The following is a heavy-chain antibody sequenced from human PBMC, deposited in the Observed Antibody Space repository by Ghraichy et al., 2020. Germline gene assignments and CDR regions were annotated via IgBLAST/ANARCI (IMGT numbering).Heavy chain of an antibody. D-gene: IGHD3-16*01. Sequence: SETLSLTCTVSGGSISSYYWSWIRQPPGKGLEWIGYIYYSGSTNYNPSLKSRVTISVDTSKNQFSLKLSSVTAADTAVYYCARVGGMGPYNWFDPWGQGTLVTVSS. CDR3: ARVGGMGPYNWFDP. V-gene: IGHV4-59*01. CDR2: IYYSGST. J-gene: IGHJ5*02. CDR1: GGSISSYY.